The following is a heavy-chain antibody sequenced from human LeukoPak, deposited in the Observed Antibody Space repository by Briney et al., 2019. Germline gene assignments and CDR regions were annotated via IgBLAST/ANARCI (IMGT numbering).Heavy chain of an antibody. Sequence: GGSLRLSCAASGFTFSSYGMHWVRQAPGKGLEWVAVISYDGSNKYYADSVKGRFTISRDNSKNTLYLQMNSLRAEDTAVYYCASGYSSSLVVWGSYRYPFDYWGQGTLVTVSS. D-gene: IGHD3-16*02. CDR3: ASGYSSSLVVWGSYRYPFDY. CDR2: ISYDGSNK. V-gene: IGHV3-30*03. CDR1: GFTFSSYG. J-gene: IGHJ4*02.